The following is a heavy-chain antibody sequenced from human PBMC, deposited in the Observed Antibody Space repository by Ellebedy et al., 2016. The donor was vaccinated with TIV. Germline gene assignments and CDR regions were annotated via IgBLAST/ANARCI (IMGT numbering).Heavy chain of an antibody. CDR1: GGSISRYC. CDR3: ARIDPYGSGSYLIDY. CDR2: IYYSGRI. V-gene: IGHV4-59*08. J-gene: IGHJ4*02. Sequence: MPSETLSLTCTVSGGSISRYCWNWIRQSPGKGLAWIGYIYYSGRINYNPSLKSRVTISIDTSKNQFSLKMSSVTAADTAVYYCARIDPYGSGSYLIDYWGQGTLVTVSS. D-gene: IGHD3-10*01.